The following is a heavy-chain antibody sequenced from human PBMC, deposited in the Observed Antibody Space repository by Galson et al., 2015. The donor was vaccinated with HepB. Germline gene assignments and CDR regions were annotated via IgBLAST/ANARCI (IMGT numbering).Heavy chain of an antibody. CDR3: ARGDRVGDAFDI. CDR2: IYYSGST. D-gene: IGHD1-14*01. CDR1: GGSVSSGSYY. J-gene: IGHJ3*02. V-gene: IGHV4-31*03. Sequence: TLSLTCTVSGGSVSSGSYYWSWIRQPPGKGLEWIGYIYYSGSTYYNPSLKSRVTISVDASKNQFSLKLSSVTAADTAVYYCARGDRVGDAFDIWGQGTMVTVSS.